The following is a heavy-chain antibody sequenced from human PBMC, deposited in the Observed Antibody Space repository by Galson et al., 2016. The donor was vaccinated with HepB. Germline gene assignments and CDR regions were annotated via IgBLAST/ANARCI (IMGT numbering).Heavy chain of an antibody. CDR2: IYHSESA. Sequence: SETLSLTCAVSGGSISSSFWWSWVRQPPGKGPEWIGEIYHSESANYESSLKSRVTVSIDTSKNQFSLMLSSVTAADTAVYFCARHYNYGWGWSLNFDSWGQGTLVTVSS. V-gene: IGHV4-4*02. J-gene: IGHJ4*02. CDR1: GGSISSSFW. CDR3: ARHYNYGWGWSLNFDS. D-gene: IGHD3-10*01.